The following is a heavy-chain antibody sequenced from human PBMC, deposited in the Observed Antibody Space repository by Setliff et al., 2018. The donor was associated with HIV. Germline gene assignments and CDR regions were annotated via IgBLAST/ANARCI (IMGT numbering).Heavy chain of an antibody. D-gene: IGHD1-7*01. J-gene: IGHJ6*02. CDR3: ARGRNRNYVVYGMDV. V-gene: IGHV3-7*01. CDR2: IKGDGSEQ. Sequence: PGGSLRLSCLVSGFSFRNYWMSWVRQAPGKGLEWVANIKGDGSEQYHVDSVKGRFTISRDNAKNSLYLQMNSLRAEDTAVYYCARGRNRNYVVYGMDVWGQGTTVTVSS. CDR1: GFSFRNYW.